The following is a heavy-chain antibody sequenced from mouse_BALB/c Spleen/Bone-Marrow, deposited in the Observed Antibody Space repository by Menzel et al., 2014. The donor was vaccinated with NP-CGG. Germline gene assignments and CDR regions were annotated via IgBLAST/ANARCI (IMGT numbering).Heavy chain of an antibody. Sequence: EVQLVESGGGLVKPGGSLKLSCAASGFTFSSYATSWVRQTPEKRLEWVASISSGGSTYYPDSVKGRFTISRDNARNILYLQMSSLRSEDTAMYYCARDDYDDQYYFDYWGQGTTLTVSS. CDR3: ARDDYDDQYYFDY. V-gene: IGHV5-6-5*01. D-gene: IGHD2-4*01. CDR1: GFTFSSYA. J-gene: IGHJ2*01. CDR2: ISSGGST.